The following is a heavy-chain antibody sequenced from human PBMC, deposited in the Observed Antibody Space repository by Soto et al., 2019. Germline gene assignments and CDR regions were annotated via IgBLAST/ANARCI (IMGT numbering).Heavy chain of an antibody. CDR1: GGTVSSYA. CDR3: ARDVSSDTTGFRGYDL. V-gene: IGHV1-69*01. J-gene: IGHJ4*02. Sequence: QLHLVQSGAEVKKAGSSVKVSCKASGGTVSSYAITWVRQAPGKGLEWMGVFIPIFVSAHYAPKFKGRITITADESTSTAYMELSGLTSEYTAIYYCARDVSSDTTGFRGYDLWGQGTQGTVSS. CDR2: FIPIFVSA. D-gene: IGHD3-10*01.